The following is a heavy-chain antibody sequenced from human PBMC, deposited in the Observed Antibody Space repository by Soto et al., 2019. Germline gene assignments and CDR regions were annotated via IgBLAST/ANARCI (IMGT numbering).Heavy chain of an antibody. CDR1: GGSISSGDYY. Sequence: SETLSLTCTVSGGSISSGDYYWSWIRQPPGKGLGWIGSIYYSGSTYYNPSLRSRVTISVDTSKNQFSLILSSVTSADTAVYYCARDQLSSGLYVWFDPWGQGTLVTVSS. D-gene: IGHD6-25*01. CDR2: IYYSGST. J-gene: IGHJ5*02. V-gene: IGHV4-30-4*02. CDR3: ARDQLSSGLYVWFDP.